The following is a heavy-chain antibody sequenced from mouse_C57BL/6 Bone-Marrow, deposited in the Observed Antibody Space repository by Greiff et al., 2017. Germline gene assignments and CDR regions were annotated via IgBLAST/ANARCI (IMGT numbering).Heavy chain of an antibody. Sequence: QVQLQQSGAELVKPAASVKMSCKASGYTFTSYWITWVKQRPGQGLEWIGDIYPGSGSTNYNDKLKSKATLTVDTSSSTAYMQLSSLTSEDAAVYYCARACLFYFDYWGQGTTLTVSS. V-gene: IGHV1-55*01. D-gene: IGHD6-2*01. J-gene: IGHJ2*01. CDR2: IYPGSGST. CDR1: GYTFTSYW. CDR3: ARACLFYFDY.